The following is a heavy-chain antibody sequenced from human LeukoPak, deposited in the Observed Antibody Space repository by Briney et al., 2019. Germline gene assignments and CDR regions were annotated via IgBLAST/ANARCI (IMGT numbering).Heavy chain of an antibody. D-gene: IGHD4-17*01. Sequence: SETLSLTRTVSGGSINNYYWSCIRQPPGKGLEWIGYIYYRGSTNYNPSLKSRVTFSVDTSKNQFSLKLNSVTAADTAVYYCARGGDYGDLRYFDYWGQGTLVTVSS. CDR1: GGSINNYY. J-gene: IGHJ4*02. V-gene: IGHV4-59*01. CDR2: IYYRGST. CDR3: ARGGDYGDLRYFDY.